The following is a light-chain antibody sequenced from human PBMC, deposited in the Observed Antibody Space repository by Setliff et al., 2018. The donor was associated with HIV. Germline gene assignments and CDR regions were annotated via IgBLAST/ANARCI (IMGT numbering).Light chain of an antibody. Sequence: QSVLTQPPSVSGSPGQSVTISCTGTNSDVGSYNRVSWYQQTPGTAPKLMIFEVTHRPSGVPDRFSGSKSGNTASLTISGLQAEDESDYYCSSYTTTNTLVFGGGT. CDR2: EVT. V-gene: IGLV2-18*02. J-gene: IGLJ2*01. CDR3: SSYTTTNTLV. CDR1: NSDVGSYNR.